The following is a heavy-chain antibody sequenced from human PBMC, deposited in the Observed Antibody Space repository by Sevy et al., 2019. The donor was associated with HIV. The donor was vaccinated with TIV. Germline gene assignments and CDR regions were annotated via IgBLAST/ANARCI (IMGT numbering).Heavy chain of an antibody. J-gene: IGHJ6*02. V-gene: IGHV3-23*01. Sequence: GGSLRLSCAASGFPFSNYAMSWVRQAPGKGLEWVSTLIGGGSRTYYADSVTGRFIISRDNSRNTLYLQMNSLRAEDTAIYHCAKRRVQSGLSGGGANFGMDVWGRGTTVTVSS. CDR1: GFPFSNYA. CDR3: AKRRVQSGLSGGGANFGMDV. D-gene: IGHD2-8*02. CDR2: LIGGGSRT.